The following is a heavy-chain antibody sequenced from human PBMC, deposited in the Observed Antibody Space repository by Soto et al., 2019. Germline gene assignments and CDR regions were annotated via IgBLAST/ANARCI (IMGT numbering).Heavy chain of an antibody. CDR3: ARGRHGLDY. Sequence: QVQLQESGPGLVKPSETLSLTCTVSGGSISNYYWSWIRQPPGKGLEWIGYIYYTWSTNYNPALKSRVTISVDTSENQFSLRLSSVTAADTAIYYCARGRHGLDYWGQGTLVTVSS. CDR1: GGSISNYY. V-gene: IGHV4-59*01. D-gene: IGHD6-19*01. CDR2: IYYTWST. J-gene: IGHJ4*02.